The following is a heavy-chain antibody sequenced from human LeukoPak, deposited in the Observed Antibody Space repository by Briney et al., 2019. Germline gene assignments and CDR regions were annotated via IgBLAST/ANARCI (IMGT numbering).Heavy chain of an antibody. Sequence: GRSLRLSCAASGFTFSSYGMHWVRQAPGKGLEGVAVISYDGSNKYYADSVKGRFTISRDNAKNSLYLQMNSLRAEDTAVYYCARDQNYVTGLDYWGQGTLVTVSS. V-gene: IGHV3-30*03. CDR1: GFTFSSYG. J-gene: IGHJ4*02. CDR2: ISYDGSNK. CDR3: ARDQNYVTGLDY. D-gene: IGHD1-7*01.